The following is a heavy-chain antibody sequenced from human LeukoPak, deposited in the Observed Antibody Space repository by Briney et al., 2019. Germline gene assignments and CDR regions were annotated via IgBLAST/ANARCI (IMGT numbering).Heavy chain of an antibody. J-gene: IGHJ4*02. V-gene: IGHV4-38-2*02. CDR3: ARPIVGATPSFDY. Sequence: SETLSLTCTVSGYSISSGYYWGWIRQPPGKGLEWIGRIYHSGSPHYNPALKSPVTISVDKSKDQFDLKLSSVTAADTAVYYCARPIVGATPSFDYWGQGTLVTVSS. CDR1: GYSISSGYY. CDR2: IYHSGSP. D-gene: IGHD1-26*01.